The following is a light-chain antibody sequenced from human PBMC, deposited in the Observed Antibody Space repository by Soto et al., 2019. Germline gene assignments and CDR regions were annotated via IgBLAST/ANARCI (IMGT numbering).Light chain of an antibody. Sequence: DIQMTQSPSTLSASVGDRVTITCRASQSISRWLAWHQQKPGKAPKVLIYKASNLESGVPSRFSGSGSGTEFTLTISSLQPDDFAVYYCQQYSSYPITFGQGTRLEIK. CDR1: QSISRW. V-gene: IGKV1-5*03. CDR3: QQYSSYPIT. CDR2: KAS. J-gene: IGKJ5*01.